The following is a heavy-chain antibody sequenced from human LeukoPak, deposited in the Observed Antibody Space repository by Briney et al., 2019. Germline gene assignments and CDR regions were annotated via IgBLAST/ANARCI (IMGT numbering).Heavy chain of an antibody. CDR3: ARGRDYGGNAAFDY. D-gene: IGHD4-23*01. CDR1: GGSISPYY. Sequence: PSETLSLTCTVSGGSISPYYWSWIRLPPGKGLEWIGYIYYSGSTNYNPSLKSRVTMSVDTSKNQFSLKLSSVTAADTAVYYCARGRDYGGNAAFDYWGQGTLVTVSS. V-gene: IGHV4-59*12. J-gene: IGHJ4*02. CDR2: IYYSGST.